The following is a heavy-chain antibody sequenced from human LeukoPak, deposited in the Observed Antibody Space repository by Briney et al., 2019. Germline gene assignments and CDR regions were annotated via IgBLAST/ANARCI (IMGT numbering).Heavy chain of an antibody. CDR2: ISSSSSTI. J-gene: IGHJ4*02. V-gene: IGHV3-48*04. CDR1: GFTFSSYS. Sequence: TGGSLRLSCAASGFTFSSYSMNWVRQAPGKGLEWVSYISSSSSTIYYADSVKGRFTISRDNPKNSVYLQMSSLRAEDTAVYYCLVTTRSRGFDYWGQGTLVTVSS. CDR3: LVTTRSRGFDY. D-gene: IGHD1/OR15-1a*01.